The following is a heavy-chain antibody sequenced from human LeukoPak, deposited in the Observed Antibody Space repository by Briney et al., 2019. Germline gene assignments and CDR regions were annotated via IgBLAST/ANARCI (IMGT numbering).Heavy chain of an antibody. J-gene: IGHJ4*02. CDR1: GFTVSSNY. V-gene: IGHV3-66*01. Sequence: GGSLRLSCAASGFTVSSNYMSWVRQAPGKGLEWVSVIYSGGSTYYADSVKGRFTISRDNSKNTLYLQMNSLRAEDTAVYYCARGPYSSSCYDYWGQGTLVTVSS. D-gene: IGHD6-6*01. CDR2: IYSGGST. CDR3: ARGPYSSSCYDY.